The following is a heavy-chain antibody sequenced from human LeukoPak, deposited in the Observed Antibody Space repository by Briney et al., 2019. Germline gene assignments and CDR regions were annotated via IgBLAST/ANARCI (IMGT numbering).Heavy chain of an antibody. CDR3: ARGGGYSYGFGY. D-gene: IGHD5-12*01. CDR2: INPNSGGT. CDR1: GYTFTAYY. J-gene: IGHJ4*02. Sequence: ASVKVSCKASGYTFTAYYMHWVRQAPGHGLEWMGWINPNSGGTNYVQKFQGRVTMTRDTSISTVYMELSTLRSDDTAVYYCARGGGYSYGFGYWGQGTLVTVSS. V-gene: IGHV1-2*02.